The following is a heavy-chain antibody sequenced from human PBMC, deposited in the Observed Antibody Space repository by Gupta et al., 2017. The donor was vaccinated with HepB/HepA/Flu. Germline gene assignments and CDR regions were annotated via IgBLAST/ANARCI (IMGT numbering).Heavy chain of an antibody. Sequence: QVQLQQWGAGLFKPSETLSLTCAVYGGSVGGYYWSWIRQPPGKGLEWIGEINHSGNINYNPSLKSRLGISMSTSKNQFALKLNSVTAADTAVYFCSYNMNFWGQGTLVTVSS. V-gene: IGHV4-34*01. J-gene: IGHJ4*02. D-gene: IGHD1-1*01. CDR2: INHSGNI. CDR3: SYNMNF. CDR1: GGSVGGYY.